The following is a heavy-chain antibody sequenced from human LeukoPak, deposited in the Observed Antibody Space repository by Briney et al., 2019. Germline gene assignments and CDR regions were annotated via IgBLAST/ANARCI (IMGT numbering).Heavy chain of an antibody. D-gene: IGHD3-10*01. CDR2: IWYDGSNK. CDR3: ASSTMVRGGYYYYYGMDV. V-gene: IGHV3-33*01. CDR1: GFTFSSYG. J-gene: IGHJ6*02. Sequence: PGRSLRLSCAASGFTFSSYGMHWVRQAPGKGLERVAVIWYDGSNKYYADSVKGRFTISRDNSKNTLYLQMNSLRAEDTAVYYCASSTMVRGGYYYYYGMDVWGQGTTVNVSS.